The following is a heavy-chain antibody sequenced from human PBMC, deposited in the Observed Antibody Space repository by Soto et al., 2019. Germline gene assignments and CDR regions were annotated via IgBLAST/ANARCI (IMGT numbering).Heavy chain of an antibody. Sequence: QVQLQESGPGLVKPSGTLSLTCAVSGGSISRSNWWSWVRPPPGKGLEWIGEISHSVSTNYNPSLKRRVTISVDKSKNHYSLKLSSVTAADTAVYYCAINPAAAGIRNWGQGTLVTVSS. D-gene: IGHD6-13*01. V-gene: IGHV4-4*02. CDR2: ISHSVST. CDR3: AINPAAAGIRN. J-gene: IGHJ4*02. CDR1: GGSISRSNW.